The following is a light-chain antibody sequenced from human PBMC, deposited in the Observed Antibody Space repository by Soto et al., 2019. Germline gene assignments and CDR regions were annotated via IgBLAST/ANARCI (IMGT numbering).Light chain of an antibody. J-gene: IGKJ2*01. CDR3: QQYGSSPGYT. CDR2: GAS. V-gene: IGKV3-20*01. CDR1: QSVSSSY. Sequence: EIGLTQSPGTLSLSPGERATLSCRASQSVSSSYLAWYQQKPGQAPRLLLYGASSRATGIPDRFSGSGSGTDFTLTISRLEPEDFAVYYCQQYGSSPGYTFRQGTKLELK.